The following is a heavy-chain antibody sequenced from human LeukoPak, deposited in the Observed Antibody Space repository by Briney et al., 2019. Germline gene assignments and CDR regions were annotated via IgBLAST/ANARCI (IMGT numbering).Heavy chain of an antibody. V-gene: IGHV3-23*01. CDR3: AKAPPLRWSTLLHFDY. Sequence: QSGGSLRLSCAASGFTFSSYAMSWVRQAPGKGLEWVSAISGSGGSTYYADSVRGRFTISRDNSKNTLYLQMNSLRAEDTAVYYCAKAPPLRWSTLLHFDYWGQGTLVTVSS. J-gene: IGHJ4*02. CDR1: GFTFSSYA. CDR2: ISGSGGST. D-gene: IGHD4-23*01.